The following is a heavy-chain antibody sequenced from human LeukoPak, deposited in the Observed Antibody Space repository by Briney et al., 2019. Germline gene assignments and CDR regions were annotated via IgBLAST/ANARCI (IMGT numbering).Heavy chain of an antibody. J-gene: IGHJ4*02. CDR1: GYTFTSYS. Sequence: ASVKVSCKASGYTFTSYSISWVRQAPGQGLEWVGWISAYNGNTNYAQKLQGRVTMTTDTSTSTAYMELRSLRSDDTAVYYCARDPHLGCSGGSCYLPPVSYYDSSGYYSDYWGQGTLVTVSS. CDR2: ISAYNGNT. CDR3: ARDPHLGCSGGSCYLPPVSYYDSSGYYSDY. D-gene: IGHD2-15*01. V-gene: IGHV1-18*01.